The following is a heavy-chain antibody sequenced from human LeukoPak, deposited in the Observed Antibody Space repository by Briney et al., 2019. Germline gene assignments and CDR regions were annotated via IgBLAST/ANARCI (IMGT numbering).Heavy chain of an antibody. Sequence: ASVKVSCKASGYTFTSYGISWVRQAPGQGLEWMGWIHPSTGNPTYAQGFTERFVFSLDTSVSTTYLQISSLKAEDTAVYFCARAFQSLGGLSLPDYWGQGTLLTVSS. CDR1: GYTFTSYG. D-gene: IGHD3-16*02. CDR3: ARAFQSLGGLSLPDY. J-gene: IGHJ4*02. V-gene: IGHV7-4-1*02. CDR2: IHPSTGNP.